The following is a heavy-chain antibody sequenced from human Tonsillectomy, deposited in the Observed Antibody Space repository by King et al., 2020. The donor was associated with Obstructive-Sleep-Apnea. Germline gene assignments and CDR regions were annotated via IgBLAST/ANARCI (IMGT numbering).Heavy chain of an antibody. CDR3: ARYAPFESSLNFDY. J-gene: IGHJ4*02. Sequence: VQLQESGPGLLKPSETLSLTCTVSGGSITNYYWSWIRQPPGKGLEWIGHIYYSGSTNYSPSLKSRVTISVDTSKNHFSLKLSSVTAADTAVYFCARYAPFESSLNFDYWGQGTLVTVPS. D-gene: IGHD6-13*01. CDR2: IYYSGST. CDR1: GGSITNYY. V-gene: IGHV4-59*08.